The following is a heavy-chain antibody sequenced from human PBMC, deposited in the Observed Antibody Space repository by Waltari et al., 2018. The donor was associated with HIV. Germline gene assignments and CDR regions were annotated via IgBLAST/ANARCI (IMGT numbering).Heavy chain of an antibody. J-gene: IGHJ6*02. Sequence: EVQLVESGGGLIKPGGSLGLPCAASGFPFSSLSLNWARQAPGKGLEWVSSISTSSRYIYYADSLKGRFTISRDNAKNSLYLQMNSLRAEDTAVYYCAREGFCSNGVCSHYYGMDVWGQGTTVTVSS. CDR1: GFPFSSLS. CDR2: ISTSSRYI. D-gene: IGHD2-8*01. V-gene: IGHV3-21*01. CDR3: AREGFCSNGVCSHYYGMDV.